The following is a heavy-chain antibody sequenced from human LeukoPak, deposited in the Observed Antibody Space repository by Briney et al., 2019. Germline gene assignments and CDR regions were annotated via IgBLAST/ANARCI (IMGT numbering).Heavy chain of an antibody. D-gene: IGHD6-6*01. CDR3: ATSYSSSSGPFDS. CDR2: ISGSGTGT. Sequence: GGSLRLSCAASRFTFKDYAMNWVRQAPGKGLEWVSTISGSGTGTYYADSVKGRFTISRDNSRNTLHLQMDSLRADDTAVYYCATSYSSSSGPFDSWGQGTLVTVSS. V-gene: IGHV3-23*01. CDR1: RFTFKDYA. J-gene: IGHJ4*02.